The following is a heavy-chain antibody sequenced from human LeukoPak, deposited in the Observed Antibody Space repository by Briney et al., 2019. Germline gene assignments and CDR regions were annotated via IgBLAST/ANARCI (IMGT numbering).Heavy chain of an antibody. J-gene: IGHJ4*02. Sequence: PGGSLRLSCAASGFTFSDYYMSWIRQAPGKGLEWVSYISSSGSTIYYADSVKGRFTISRDNAKNSLYLQMNSLRAEDTAVYYCAREARSPGWSTSCQPFDYWGQGTLVTVSS. CDR3: AREARSPGWSTSCQPFDY. D-gene: IGHD2-2*01. CDR1: GFTFSDYY. CDR2: ISSSGSTI. V-gene: IGHV3-11*01.